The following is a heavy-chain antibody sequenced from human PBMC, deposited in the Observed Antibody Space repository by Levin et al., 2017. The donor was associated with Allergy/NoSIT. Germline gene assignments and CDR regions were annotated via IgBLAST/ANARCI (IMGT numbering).Heavy chain of an antibody. D-gene: IGHD6-19*01. V-gene: IGHV1-18*01. CDR2: ISAYNGNT. CDR3: ARDHRQRIAVAVPFDY. Sequence: GESLKISCKASGYTFTSYGISWVRQAPGQGLEWMGWISAYNGNTNYAQKLQGRVTMTTDTSTSTAYMELRSLRSDDTAVYYCARDHRQRIAVAVPFDYWGQGTLVTVSS. J-gene: IGHJ4*02. CDR1: GYTFTSYG.